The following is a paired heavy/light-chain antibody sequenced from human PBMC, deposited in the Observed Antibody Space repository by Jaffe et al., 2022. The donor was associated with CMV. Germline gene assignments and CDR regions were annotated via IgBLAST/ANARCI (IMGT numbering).Light chain of an antibody. CDR3: GTWDSSLSAYV. Sequence: QSVLTQPPSVSAAPGQKVTISCSESSSKIGSNYVSWYQQLPGTAPKLLIYDNNKRPSGIPDRFSASKSGTSATLDITGLQTGDEADYHCGTWDSSLSAYVFGTGTKVSVL. J-gene: IGLJ1*01. CDR2: DNN. V-gene: IGLV1-51*01. CDR1: SSKIGSNY.
Heavy chain of an antibody. Sequence: EVQLVESGGGLVQPGGSLRLSCAGSGFSFSSSVMSWVRQAPGMGLEWVSSISDGGVNKYYADSVKGRFSISRDNSKKTLFLQINTLRVEDTAAYFCAKGPDRGAFGIWGQGTKVTVSS. V-gene: IGHV3-23*04. CDR3: AKGPDRGAFGI. CDR1: GFSFSSSV. D-gene: IGHD3-10*01. CDR2: ISDGGVNK. J-gene: IGHJ3*02.